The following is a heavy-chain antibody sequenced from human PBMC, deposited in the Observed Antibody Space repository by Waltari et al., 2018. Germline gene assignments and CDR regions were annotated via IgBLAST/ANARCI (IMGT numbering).Heavy chain of an antibody. D-gene: IGHD6-13*01. Sequence: QLQLQESGPGLVKPSETLSLTCTVSGGSISSSSYYWGWIRQPPGKGLEWIGSIYYSGRTYYNPSRKSRVTIAVDTSKNQFALKLSSVTAADTAVYYCAREVTSRIAAAGTGRWFDPWGQGTLVTVSS. CDR2: IYYSGRT. CDR3: AREVTSRIAAAGTGRWFDP. CDR1: GGSISSSSYY. V-gene: IGHV4-39*07. J-gene: IGHJ5*02.